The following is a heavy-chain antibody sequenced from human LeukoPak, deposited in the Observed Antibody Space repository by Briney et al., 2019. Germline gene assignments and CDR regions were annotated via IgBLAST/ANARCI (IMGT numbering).Heavy chain of an antibody. Sequence: PSETLSLTCAVYGGSFSGYYWSWIRQPPGKGLEWIGEINHSGSTNYNPSLKSRVTISVDTSKNQFSLKLSSVTAADTAVYYCARVDSSGWYNYFDYWGQGTLVTVSS. CDR3: ARVDSSGWYNYFDY. CDR1: GGSFSGYY. CDR2: INHSGST. D-gene: IGHD6-19*01. J-gene: IGHJ4*02. V-gene: IGHV4-34*01.